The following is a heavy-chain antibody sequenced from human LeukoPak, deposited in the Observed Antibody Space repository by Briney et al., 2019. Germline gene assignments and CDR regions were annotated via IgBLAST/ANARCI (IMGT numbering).Heavy chain of an antibody. V-gene: IGHV1-2*02. J-gene: IGHJ6*02. Sequence: ASVKVSCKASGYTFTGYYMHWVRQAPGQGLEWMGWINPNSGGTNYAQKFQGRVTMTRDTSISTAYMELRRLRSDDTAVYYCARDSAPPASNYDILTGYFSVWGQGTTVTVSS. CDR1: GYTFTGYY. CDR2: INPNSGGT. CDR3: ARDSAPPASNYDILTGYFSV. D-gene: IGHD3-9*01.